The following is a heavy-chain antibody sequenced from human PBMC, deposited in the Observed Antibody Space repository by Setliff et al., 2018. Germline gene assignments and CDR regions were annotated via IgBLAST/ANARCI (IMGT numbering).Heavy chain of an antibody. Sequence: PSETLSLTCTVSGGSIGSSFWNWIRQSPGKGLEWIGYRSARGDTNSNPSLRSRLSMSVDTSKNQFSLNVNSVTSADTAVYYCVRGGSAWAWNYDLWGRGTLVTVSS. CDR1: GGSIGSSF. CDR3: VRGGSAWAWNYDL. CDR2: RSARGDT. D-gene: IGHD3-16*01. J-gene: IGHJ2*01. V-gene: IGHV4-59*01.